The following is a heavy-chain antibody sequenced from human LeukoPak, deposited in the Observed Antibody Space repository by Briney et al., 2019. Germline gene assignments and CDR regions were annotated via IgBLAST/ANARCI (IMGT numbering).Heavy chain of an antibody. Sequence: GGSLRLSCAASGFTFSNYAMSWVRQAPGKGLEWVSGVSDSGRSAYYADSVQGRCIISRDNSKNTLYLQMNSLRVEDTATYFCAQNQWEFPAWGQGTLVTVSS. V-gene: IGHV3-23*01. CDR3: AQNQWEFPA. CDR2: VSDSGRSA. D-gene: IGHD1-26*01. CDR1: GFTFSNYA. J-gene: IGHJ5*02.